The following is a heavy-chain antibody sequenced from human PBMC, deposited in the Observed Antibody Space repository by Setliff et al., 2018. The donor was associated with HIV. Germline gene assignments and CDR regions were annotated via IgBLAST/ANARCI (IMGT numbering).Heavy chain of an antibody. V-gene: IGHV3-74*03. CDR3: ARGRVLEWLLNH. CDR2: INSDGTST. D-gene: IGHD3-3*01. Sequence: PGGSLRLSCAASGFTFSPYWMHWVRQAPVKGLVWVSRINSDGTSTTYADSVKGRFTISRDGSKNMIFLQMNSLRVDDTAVYYCARGRVLEWLLNHWGQGTRVTVSS. J-gene: IGHJ4*02. CDR1: GFTFSPYW.